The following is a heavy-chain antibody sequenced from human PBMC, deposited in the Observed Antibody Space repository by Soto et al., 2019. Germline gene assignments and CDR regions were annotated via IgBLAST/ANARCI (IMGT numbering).Heavy chain of an antibody. Sequence: PGGSLRLSCAASGFSFSSYAMSWVRQAPGKGLEWVSAISPTGYTPYYADSVKGRFTISRVNSKNTLHLQMDSLRAEDTVVYYCVKKFSSDYASFDTWGPGTMVTVSS. CDR2: ISPTGYTP. J-gene: IGHJ3*02. V-gene: IGHV3-23*01. CDR3: VKKFSSDYASFDT. D-gene: IGHD6-6*01. CDR1: GFSFSSYA.